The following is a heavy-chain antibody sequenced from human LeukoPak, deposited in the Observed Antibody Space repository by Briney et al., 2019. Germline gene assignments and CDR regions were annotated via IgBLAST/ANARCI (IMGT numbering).Heavy chain of an antibody. CDR1: GYTFGDYG. CDR3: ARKGLGGELGGFDT. D-gene: IGHD1-26*01. CDR2: LNRNGDIT. Sequence: GGSLTLSCAASGYTFGDYGMSWVRHVPGEGLEWGFGLNRNGDITGYADFVQGRFTISRDNAKNSLYLQMNSLRVEDTALYYCARKGLGGELGGFDTCGQGTLVTVSS. J-gene: IGHJ4*02. V-gene: IGHV3-20*04.